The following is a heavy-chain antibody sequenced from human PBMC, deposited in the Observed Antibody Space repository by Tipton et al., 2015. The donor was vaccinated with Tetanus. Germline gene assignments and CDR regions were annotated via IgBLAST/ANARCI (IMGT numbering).Heavy chain of an antibody. CDR1: GFVFTTYS. D-gene: IGHD1-1*01. CDR3: TRDRDWTLDV. J-gene: IGHJ6*02. CDR2: VSSGSTYT. Sequence: SLRLSCEASGFVFTTYSMNWFRQAPGRRLEWVASVSSGSTYTKFPDLLRGRFTISRDDAKNSVYLQVNSLRAEDTAVYYCTRDRDWTLDVWGQGTTVTVSS. V-gene: IGHV3-21*01.